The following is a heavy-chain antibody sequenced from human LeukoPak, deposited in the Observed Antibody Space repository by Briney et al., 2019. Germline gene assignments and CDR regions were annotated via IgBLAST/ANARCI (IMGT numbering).Heavy chain of an antibody. CDR2: IYYSGST. Sequence: SETLSLTCTVSGGSISSSSYSWGWIRQPPGKGLEWIGSIYYSGSTYYNPPLKSRVTISVDTSKNQFSLKLSSVTAADTAVYYCARPARSWYDNFDYWGQGTLVTVSS. CDR1: GGSISSSSYS. D-gene: IGHD6-13*01. J-gene: IGHJ4*02. CDR3: ARPARSWYDNFDY. V-gene: IGHV4-39*01.